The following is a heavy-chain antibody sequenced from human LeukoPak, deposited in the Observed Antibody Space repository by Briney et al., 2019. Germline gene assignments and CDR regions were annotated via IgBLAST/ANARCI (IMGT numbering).Heavy chain of an antibody. V-gene: IGHV4-34*01. CDR2: ISYSGSP. CDR3: ARHDGTFHGFDI. Sequence: PSETLSLTCAVYGGSFSGYYWTLIRQPPGKGLEWVGSISYSGSPYYNPSLKSRLTISVETSKSQFSLRLSSVTAADTAVYYCARHDGTFHGFDIWGQGTVVTVSS. J-gene: IGHJ3*02. CDR1: GGSFSGYY. D-gene: IGHD3-22*01.